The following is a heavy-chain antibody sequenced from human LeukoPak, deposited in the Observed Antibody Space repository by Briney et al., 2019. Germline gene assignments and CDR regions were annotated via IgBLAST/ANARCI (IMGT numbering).Heavy chain of an antibody. CDR2: IHPSSGST. Sequence: ASVKVSCKASGYTLTRYYMHWVRQAPGQGLEWMGIIHPSSGSTSYAQKFEGRVTLTRDTSTSTLYMELISLRSEDTAVYYCARDSDTSSLADPWGQGTLVTVSS. J-gene: IGHJ5*02. V-gene: IGHV1-46*01. D-gene: IGHD2-2*01. CDR1: GYTLTRYY. CDR3: ARDSDTSSLADP.